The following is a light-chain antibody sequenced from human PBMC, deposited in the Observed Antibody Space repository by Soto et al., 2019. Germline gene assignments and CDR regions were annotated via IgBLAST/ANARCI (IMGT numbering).Light chain of an antibody. J-gene: IGKJ2*01. CDR3: QQSSSAPPYT. V-gene: IGKV1-39*01. Sequence: DIQMTQSPSSLSASVGDRVTITCRASQSIRTYLNWYQQKPGKAPKLLIYEASSLQSEVPSRFTGSGSGTDFTLTISSLQPEDFATYYCQQSSSAPPYTFGQGTKLEIK. CDR1: QSIRTY. CDR2: EAS.